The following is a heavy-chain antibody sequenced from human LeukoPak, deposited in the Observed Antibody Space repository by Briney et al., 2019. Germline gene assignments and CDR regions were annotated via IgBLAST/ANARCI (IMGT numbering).Heavy chain of an antibody. V-gene: IGHV3-48*03. CDR1: GFTFSSYE. D-gene: IGHD3-22*01. J-gene: IGHJ4*02. Sequence: GGSLRLSCAASGFTFSSYEMNWVRQAPGKGLEWVSYISSSGTTTFYAASVKGRFTVSRDNAKNSLYLQMNSLRAEDTAVYYCARALYDTSGYYYAGFDYWGQGTLVTVSS. CDR3: ARALYDTSGYYYAGFDY. CDR2: ISSSGTTT.